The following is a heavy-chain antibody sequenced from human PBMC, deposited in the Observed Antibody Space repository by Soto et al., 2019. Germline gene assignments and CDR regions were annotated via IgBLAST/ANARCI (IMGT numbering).Heavy chain of an antibody. Sequence: PSETLSLTCTVSGGSISSYYWSWIRQPPGKGLEWIGYIYYSGSTNYNPSLKSRVTISVDTSKNQFSLKLSSVTAADTAVYYCGRQNPYYDILTGYSPEDYYYGMDVWGQGTTVTVSS. D-gene: IGHD3-9*01. CDR2: IYYSGST. V-gene: IGHV4-59*08. CDR1: GGSISSYY. J-gene: IGHJ6*02. CDR3: GRQNPYYDILTGYSPEDYYYGMDV.